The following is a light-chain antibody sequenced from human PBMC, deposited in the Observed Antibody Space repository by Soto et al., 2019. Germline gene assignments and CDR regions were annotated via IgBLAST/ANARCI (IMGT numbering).Light chain of an antibody. CDR1: QSVSSSY. V-gene: IGKV3-20*01. J-gene: IGKJ1*01. CDR2: GAS. CDR3: QQYNNWPPWT. Sequence: EIVLTQSPGALSLSPGERATLSCRASQSVSSSYLAWYQQKPGQAPRLLIYGASSRATGIPARFSGSGSGTDFTLTISSLEPEDLAVYYCQQYNNWPPWTFGQGTKVDIK.